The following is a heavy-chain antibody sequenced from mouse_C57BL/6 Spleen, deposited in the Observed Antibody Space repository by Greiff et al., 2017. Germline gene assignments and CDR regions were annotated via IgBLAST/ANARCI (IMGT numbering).Heavy chain of an antibody. CDR3: AREGFAY. CDR2: MNPNYGTT. J-gene: IGHJ3*01. Sequence: EVQVVESGPELVKPGASVKISCKASGYSFTDYNMNWVKRRNGKNLEWIGVMNPNYGTTSYNQKFKGKATLTVDQSSSTAYMQVNTLTSEDSACYYWAREGFAYWGQGTLVTVSA. CDR1: GYSFTDYN. V-gene: IGHV1-39*01.